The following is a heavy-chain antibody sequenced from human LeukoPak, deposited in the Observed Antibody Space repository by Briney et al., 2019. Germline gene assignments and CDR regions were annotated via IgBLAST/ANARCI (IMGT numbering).Heavy chain of an antibody. J-gene: IGHJ6*03. CDR3: ARIRGAGADYYYYYMDV. V-gene: IGHV4-4*02. D-gene: IGHD3-3*01. CDR1: GGSISSSNW. CDR2: IYHSGST. Sequence: SETLSLTCAVSGGSISSSNWWSWVRQPPGKGLEWIGEIYHSGSTNYNPSLKSRVTISVDKSKNQFSLKLSSVTAADTAVYYCARIRGAGADYYYYYMDVWGKGTTVTVSS.